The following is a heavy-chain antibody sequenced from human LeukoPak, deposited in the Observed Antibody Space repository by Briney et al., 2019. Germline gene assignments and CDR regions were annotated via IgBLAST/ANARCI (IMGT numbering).Heavy chain of an antibody. CDR2: INPNSGGT. Sequence: MGWINPNSGGTNYAQKFQGRVTMTRDTSISTAYMELSRLRSDDTAVYYCASRASSVTTRGWYFDLWGRGTLVTVSS. J-gene: IGHJ2*01. D-gene: IGHD4-17*01. V-gene: IGHV1-2*02. CDR3: ASRASSVTTRGWYFDL.